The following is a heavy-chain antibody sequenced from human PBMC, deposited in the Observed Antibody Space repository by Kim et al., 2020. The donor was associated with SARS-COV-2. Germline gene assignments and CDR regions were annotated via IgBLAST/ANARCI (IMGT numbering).Heavy chain of an antibody. CDR1: GFTFSNAW. Sequence: GSLRLSCAASGFTFSNAWMSWVRQAPGKGLEWVGRIKSKTDGGTTDYAAPVKGRFTISRDDSKNTLYLQMNSLKTEDTAVYYCTTEDIVVVPAAMGLFDYWGQGTLVTVSS. CDR2: IKSKTDGGTT. D-gene: IGHD2-2*01. V-gene: IGHV3-15*01. CDR3: TTEDIVVVPAAMGLFDY. J-gene: IGHJ4*02.